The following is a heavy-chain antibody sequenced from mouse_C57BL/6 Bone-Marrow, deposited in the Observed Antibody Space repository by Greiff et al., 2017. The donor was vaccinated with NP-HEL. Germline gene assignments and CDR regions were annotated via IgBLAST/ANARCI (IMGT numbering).Heavy chain of an antibody. CDR2: IHPNSGST. J-gene: IGHJ3*01. V-gene: IGHV1-64*01. CDR1: GYTFSSYW. D-gene: IGHD2-1*01. Sequence: QVQLQQPGAELVKPGASVKLSCKASGYTFSSYWMHWVKQRPGQGLEWIGMIHPNSGSTNYNEKFKSKATLTVDKSSSTAYMQLSSLTSEDSAVYYCAGGNGNSWFAYWGQGTLVTVSA. CDR3: AGGNGNSWFAY.